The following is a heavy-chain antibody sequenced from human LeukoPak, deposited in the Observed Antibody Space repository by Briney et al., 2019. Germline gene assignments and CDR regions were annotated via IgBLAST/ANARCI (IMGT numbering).Heavy chain of an antibody. CDR3: ARDSAYYYDSSGYYY. J-gene: IGHJ4*02. CDR1: GGSISSYY. D-gene: IGHD3-22*01. CDR2: IYTSGST. V-gene: IGHV4-4*07. Sequence: SETLSLTCTVSGGSISSYYWSWIRQPAGKGLEWIGRIYTSGSTNYNPSLKSRVTMSVDTSKKQFSLKLTSVTAADTAVYYCARDSAYYYDSSGYYYWGQGTLVTVSS.